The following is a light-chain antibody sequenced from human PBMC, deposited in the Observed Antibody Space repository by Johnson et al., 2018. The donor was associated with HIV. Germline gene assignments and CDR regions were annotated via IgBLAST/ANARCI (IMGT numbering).Light chain of an antibody. Sequence: QPVLTQPPSVSAAPGQKVTISCSGSSSNIGNNYVSWYQQLTGTAPKLLIYENNKRPSGIPDRFSGSKSGTSATLGITGLQTGDEADYYCGTWDSSLSALFGTGTKVTVL. CDR1: SSNIGNNY. CDR2: ENN. J-gene: IGLJ1*01. V-gene: IGLV1-51*02. CDR3: GTWDSSLSAL.